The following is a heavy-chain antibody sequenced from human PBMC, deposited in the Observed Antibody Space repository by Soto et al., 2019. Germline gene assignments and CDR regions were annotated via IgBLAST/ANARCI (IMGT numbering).Heavy chain of an antibody. CDR2: INHSGST. V-gene: IGHV4-34*01. Sequence: PSETLSLTCAVYGGSFSGYYWSWIRQPPGKGLEWIGEINHSGSTNYNPSLKSRVTISVDTSKNQFSLKLSSVTVADTAVYYCVRGYHLAFDYWGQGTLVTVSS. CDR1: GGSFSGYY. CDR3: VRGYHLAFDY. J-gene: IGHJ4*02.